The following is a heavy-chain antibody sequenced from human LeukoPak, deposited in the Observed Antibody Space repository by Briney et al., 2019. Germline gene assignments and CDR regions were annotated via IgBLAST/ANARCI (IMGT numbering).Heavy chain of an antibody. Sequence: ASVKVSCKASGYTFTGYYMHWVRQAPGQGLEWMGWINPNSGGTNYAQKFQGRVTMTRDTSTSTVYMELSSLRSEDTAVYYCARDWGSSGYLADYYYYYMDVWGKGTTVTISS. V-gene: IGHV1-2*02. CDR3: ARDWGSSGYLADYYYYYMDV. D-gene: IGHD3-22*01. CDR1: GYTFTGYY. J-gene: IGHJ6*03. CDR2: INPNSGGT.